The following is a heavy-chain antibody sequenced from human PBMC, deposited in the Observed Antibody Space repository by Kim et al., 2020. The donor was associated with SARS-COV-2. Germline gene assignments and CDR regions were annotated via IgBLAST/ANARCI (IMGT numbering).Heavy chain of an antibody. Sequence: GGSLRLSCAASGFTFSSYAMSWVRQAPGKGLKWVSSISAGGGTTYYADSVKGRFTISRDNSKNTVYLQMNSLRAEDTAVYYCATLYQLPTPYYFDNWAREPWSPSPQ. V-gene: IGHV3-23*01. CDR3: ATLYQLPTPYYFDN. CDR1: GFTFSSYA. D-gene: IGHD2-2*01. CDR2: ISAGGGTT. J-gene: IGHJ4*02.